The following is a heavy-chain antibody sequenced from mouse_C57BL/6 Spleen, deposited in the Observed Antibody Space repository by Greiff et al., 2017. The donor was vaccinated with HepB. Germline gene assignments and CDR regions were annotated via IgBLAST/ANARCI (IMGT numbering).Heavy chain of an antibody. CDR3: ARSGGLLWYYAMDY. CDR2: INPSSGYT. V-gene: IGHV1-4*01. J-gene: IGHJ4*01. CDR1: GYTFTSYT. Sequence: QVQLQQSGAELARPGASVKMSCKASGYTFTSYTMHWVKQRPGQGLEWIGYINPSSGYTKYNQKFKDKATLTADKSSSTAYMQLSSLTSEYSAVYYCARSGGLLWYYAMDYWGQGTSVTVSS. D-gene: IGHD2-1*01.